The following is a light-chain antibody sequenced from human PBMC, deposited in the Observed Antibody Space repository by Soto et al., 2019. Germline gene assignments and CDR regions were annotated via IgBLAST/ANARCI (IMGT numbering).Light chain of an antibody. J-gene: IGLJ2*01. CDR2: EVS. CDR3: SSYTSSNTLV. Sequence: QSALTQPASVSGSPGQSITISCTGTSSDVGANNYVSWYQQHPGKAPKLMIFEVSDRPSGVSNRFSGSKSGNTASLTISGLQAEDEADDYCSSYTSSNTLVFGGGTKVTVL. V-gene: IGLV2-14*01. CDR1: SSDVGANNY.